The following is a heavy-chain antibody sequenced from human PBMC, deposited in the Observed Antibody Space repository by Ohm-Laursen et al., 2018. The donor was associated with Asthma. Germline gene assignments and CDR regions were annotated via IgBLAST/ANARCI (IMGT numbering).Heavy chain of an antibody. Sequence: SLRLSCTASGFTFRSYAMHWVRQAPGKGLEWVAGGGSYYDGGLKYYADSVNGRFTVSRDDSKNTLYLQMNSLRPDDTAVYYCARDVMEWYLPAFDFWGQGTLVTVSS. D-gene: IGHD3-3*01. CDR1: GFTFRSYA. J-gene: IGHJ4*02. CDR2: GGSYYDGGLK. CDR3: ARDVMEWYLPAFDF. V-gene: IGHV3-30-3*01.